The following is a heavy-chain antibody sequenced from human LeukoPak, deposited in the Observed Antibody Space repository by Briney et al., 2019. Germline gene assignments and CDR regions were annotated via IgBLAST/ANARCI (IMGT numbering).Heavy chain of an antibody. CDR1: GFTFSTYW. CDR3: TRNKRGDY. V-gene: IGHV3-7*01. D-gene: IGHD1-1*01. Sequence: GRSLRLSCTVSGFTFSTYWMSWARQAPGKGLEWVANIKYDGSEKYYVDSVKGRFTISRDNAKNSLSLQMNSLRAEDSAMYYCTRNKRGDYWGQGTLVTVSS. CDR2: IKYDGSEK. J-gene: IGHJ4*02.